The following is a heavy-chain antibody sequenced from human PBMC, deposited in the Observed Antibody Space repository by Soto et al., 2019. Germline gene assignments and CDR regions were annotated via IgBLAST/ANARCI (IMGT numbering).Heavy chain of an antibody. CDR2: IIPIFGTA. J-gene: IGHJ6*04. CDR3: ARAGDSSSPDVSYYYGMDV. D-gene: IGHD6-6*01. V-gene: IGHV1-69*13. CDR1: GGTFSSYA. Sequence: SVKVSCKASGGTFSSYAISWVRQAPGQGLEWMGGIIPIFGTANYAQKFQGRVTITADESTSTAYMELSSLRSEDTAVYYCARAGDSSSPDVSYYYGMDVWGKGTTVIVSS.